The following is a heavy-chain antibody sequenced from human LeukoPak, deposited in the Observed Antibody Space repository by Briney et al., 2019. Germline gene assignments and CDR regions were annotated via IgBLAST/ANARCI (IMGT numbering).Heavy chain of an antibody. CDR2: IKSDGTGI. V-gene: IGHV3-74*03. CDR3: VRGQTIDY. Sequence: GGSLRLSCTASGFTFSDYWMYGVRQAPGKGLVWVSRIKSDGTGILYEDFAEGRFTISRDNAKNALYLQMTSLREEDTAVYYCVRGQTIDYWGQGLLVTVSS. CDR1: GFTFSDYW. D-gene: IGHD3-10*01. J-gene: IGHJ4*02.